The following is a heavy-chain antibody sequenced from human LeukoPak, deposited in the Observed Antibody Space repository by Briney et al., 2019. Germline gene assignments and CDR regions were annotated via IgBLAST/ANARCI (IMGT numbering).Heavy chain of an antibody. CDR3: GRAVYVLRGQWLVPGFDY. J-gene: IGHJ4*02. CDR2: IDTITSTT. V-gene: IGHV3-48*03. Sequence: GGSLRLSCVASGFTFGSYEMNWVRQAPGKGLEWVSYIDTITSTTYYADSVKGRFTVSRDDAKSSLYLQMSSLRAEDTAVYYCGRAVYVLRGQWLVPGFDYWGQGTLVTVSS. D-gene: IGHD6-19*01. CDR1: GFTFGSYE.